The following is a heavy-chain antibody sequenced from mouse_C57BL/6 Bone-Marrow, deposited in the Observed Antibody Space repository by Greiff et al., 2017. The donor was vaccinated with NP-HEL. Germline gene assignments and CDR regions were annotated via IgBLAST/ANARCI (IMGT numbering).Heavy chain of an antibody. CDR1: GYTFTGYW. D-gene: IGHD2-3*01. V-gene: IGHV1-9*01. CDR3: ARGWSFAY. CDR2: ILPGSGST. Sequence: VQLQQSGAELMKPGASVKLSCKATGYTFTGYWIEWVKQRPGHGLEWIGEILPGSGSTNYNVKFKGKATFTADTSSNTAYMQLSSLTTEDSAIYYCARGWSFAYWGQGTLVTVSA. J-gene: IGHJ3*01.